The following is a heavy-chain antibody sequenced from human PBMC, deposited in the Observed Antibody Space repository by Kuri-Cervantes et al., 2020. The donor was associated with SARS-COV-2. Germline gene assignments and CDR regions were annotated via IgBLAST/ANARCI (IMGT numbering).Heavy chain of an antibody. Sequence: GGSLRLFCAASGFTVNSNYMSWVRQAPGKGLEWVSVIYSRGSTNYADSVKGRFTISRDNFKNTLYLQMSSLRAEDTAVYYCARGRGPGDFWSGLNWFDPCGQGTLVTVSS. V-gene: IGHV3-53*01. J-gene: IGHJ5*02. CDR2: IYSRGST. CDR1: GFTVNSNY. D-gene: IGHD3-3*01. CDR3: ARGRGPGDFWSGLNWFDP.